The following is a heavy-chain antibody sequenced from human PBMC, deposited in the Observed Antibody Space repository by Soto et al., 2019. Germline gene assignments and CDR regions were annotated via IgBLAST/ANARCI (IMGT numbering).Heavy chain of an antibody. J-gene: IGHJ6*02. CDR1: VFTCSSYA. CDR3: TLGIAAAGSRLLDYYYGMDV. V-gene: IGHV3-23*01. CDR2: ISGSGGST. D-gene: IGHD6-13*01. Sequence: PGGSLRLSCSASVFTCSSYAMSWVRQAPGKGLEWVSAISGSGGSTYYADSVKGRFTISRDNSKNTLYLQMNSLRAEDTAVYYCTLGIAAAGSRLLDYYYGMDVWGQGTTVTVSS.